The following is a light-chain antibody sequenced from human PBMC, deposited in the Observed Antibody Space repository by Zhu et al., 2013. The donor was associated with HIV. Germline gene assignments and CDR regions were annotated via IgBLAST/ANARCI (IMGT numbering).Light chain of an antibody. CDR3: QQYGSSPRT. Sequence: EIVLTQSPGTLSLSPGERATLSCRASQRISSSFLAWCQHKPGQAPRLIINGASTRPTGIPDRFSGSGSGTDFTLTISRLEPEDFAVYYCQQYGSSPRTFGQGTKVEIK. V-gene: IGKV3-20*01. CDR2: GAS. J-gene: IGKJ1*01. CDR1: QRISSSF.